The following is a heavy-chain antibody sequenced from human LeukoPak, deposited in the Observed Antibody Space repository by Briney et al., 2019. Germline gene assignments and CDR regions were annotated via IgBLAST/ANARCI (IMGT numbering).Heavy chain of an antibody. CDR2: IGTAGDT. Sequence: GGSLRLSCAASGFTFSSYDMHWVRQATGKGLEWVSAIGTAGDTYYPGSVKGRFTISRENAKNSLYLQMNSLRAGDTAVYYCARAMAAGPADAFDIWGQGTMLTVSS. CDR1: GFTFSSYD. D-gene: IGHD5-24*01. J-gene: IGHJ3*02. CDR3: ARAMAAGPADAFDI. V-gene: IGHV3-13*01.